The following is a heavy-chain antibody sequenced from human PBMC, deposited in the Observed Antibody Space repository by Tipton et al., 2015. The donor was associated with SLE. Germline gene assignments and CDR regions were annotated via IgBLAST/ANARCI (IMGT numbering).Heavy chain of an antibody. V-gene: IGHV4-4*09. J-gene: IGHJ4*02. CDR3: ASGFRYSFGYPFDY. Sequence: TLSLTCTVSGGSISGYYWSWIRQPPGRALEWLGYIYSSGSTNYNPSLKNRVTMSVDTSRNQFSLKLSSVTAADTTVYFCASGFRYSFGYPFDYWGQGTLVTVSS. CDR2: IYSSGST. CDR1: GGSISGYY. D-gene: IGHD5-18*01.